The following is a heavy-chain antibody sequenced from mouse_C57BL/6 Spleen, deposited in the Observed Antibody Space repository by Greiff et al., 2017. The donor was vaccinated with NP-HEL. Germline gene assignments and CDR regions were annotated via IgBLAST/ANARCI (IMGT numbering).Heavy chain of an antibody. V-gene: IGHV1-4*01. CDR1: GYTFTSYT. CDR3: ATVDY. Sequence: VNVVESGAELARPGASVKMSCKASGYTFTSYTMHWVKQRPGQGLEWIGYINPSSGYTKYNQKFKDKATLTADNSSSTAYMQLSSLTSEDSAVYYCATVDYWGQGTTLTVSS. CDR2: INPSSGYT. J-gene: IGHJ2*01.